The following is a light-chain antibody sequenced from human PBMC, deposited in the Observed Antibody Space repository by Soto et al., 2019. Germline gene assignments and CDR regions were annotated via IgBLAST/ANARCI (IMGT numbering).Light chain of an antibody. Sequence: EIVLTQAPGTLSLSPGERATLSCRASQSVSSSYLAWYQQKPGQAPRLLIYGASSRATGIPDRFSGSGSGTDFTLTISRLEPEHFAVYYCQQYRSSLTFGGGTK. J-gene: IGKJ4*01. CDR3: QQYRSSLT. CDR1: QSVSSSY. CDR2: GAS. V-gene: IGKV3-20*01.